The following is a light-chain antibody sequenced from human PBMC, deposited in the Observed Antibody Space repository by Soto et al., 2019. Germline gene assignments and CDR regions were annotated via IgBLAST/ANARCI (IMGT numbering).Light chain of an antibody. V-gene: IGKV4-1*01. CDR2: WAS. J-gene: IGKJ5*01. Sequence: DIVMTQSPDSLAVSLGERATSSCKSSQSGLYSSNEKNYLAWYQQKPGEPPKALIYWASARESGVPERFSGSGSGTDFTLTISSLQAEDVAVYYCQQYGSSITFGQGTRLEIK. CDR3: QQYGSSIT. CDR1: QSGLYSSNEKNY.